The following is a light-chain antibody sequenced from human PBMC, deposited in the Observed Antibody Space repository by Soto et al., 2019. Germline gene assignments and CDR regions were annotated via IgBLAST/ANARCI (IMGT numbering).Light chain of an antibody. CDR1: QSIDSKY. V-gene: IGKV3-20*01. CDR3: QHYGTSPGT. Sequence: EIVLTQSPGTLSLSTGERATLSCRASQSIDSKYLGWYQQKPGQTHRLLIYGASSRATGIPDRFSGSGSGTDFTLTISRLEPEDFAVYYCQHYGTSPGTFGQGTKVEIK. CDR2: GAS. J-gene: IGKJ1*01.